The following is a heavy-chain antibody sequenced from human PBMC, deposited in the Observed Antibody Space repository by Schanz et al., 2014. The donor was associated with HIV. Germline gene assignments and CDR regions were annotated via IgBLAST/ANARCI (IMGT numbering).Heavy chain of an antibody. Sequence: QVQLVQSGAEVKKPGASVKVSCKASGYTFTDYDISWVRQATGQGPEWMGWMNPKSGNTVYAQKFQGRVTMTRNTSVATVSIDMRRMSSAATDVSLCARATNHYYGSGSYYPFDSWGQGTLVTVSS. CDR1: GYTFTDYD. D-gene: IGHD3-10*01. J-gene: IGHJ4*02. CDR2: MNPKSGNT. V-gene: IGHV1-8*01. CDR3: ARATNHYYGSGSYYPFDS.